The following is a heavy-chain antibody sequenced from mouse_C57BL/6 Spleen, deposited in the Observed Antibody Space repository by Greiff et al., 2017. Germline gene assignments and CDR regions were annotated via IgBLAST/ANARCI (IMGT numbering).Heavy chain of an antibody. V-gene: IGHV5-17*01. Sequence: VTLVESGGGLVKPGGSLKLSCAASGFTFSDYGMHWVRQAPETGLEWVAYISSGSSTIYYADTVKGRFTISRDNAKNTLFLQMTSLRSEETAMYYCARGYYLFDYWGQGTTLTVSS. CDR1: GFTFSDYG. CDR3: ARGYYLFDY. D-gene: IGHD1-1*02. CDR2: ISSGSSTI. J-gene: IGHJ2*01.